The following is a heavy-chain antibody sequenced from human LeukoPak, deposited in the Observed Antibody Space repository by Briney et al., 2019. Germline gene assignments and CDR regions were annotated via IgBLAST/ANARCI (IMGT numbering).Heavy chain of an antibody. J-gene: IGHJ6*02. D-gene: IGHD3-10*01. Sequence: SETLTLTCTVSAGSISSYYWSWIRQPPGNGLEWIGNSYDSGNTNYNSSLKSRVTISVDTSKNQFSLKLSSVTAADTAVYYCARHVRGSGSYLSYYYGMDVWGQGTTVTVSS. CDR3: ARHVRGSGSYLSYYYGMDV. V-gene: IGHV4-59*08. CDR1: AGSISSYY. CDR2: SYDSGNT.